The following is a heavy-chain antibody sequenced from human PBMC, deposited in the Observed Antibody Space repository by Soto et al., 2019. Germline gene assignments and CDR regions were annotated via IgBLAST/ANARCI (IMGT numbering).Heavy chain of an antibody. J-gene: IGHJ5*02. CDR1: GFTFSNYA. CDR2: IGATGGNT. Sequence: GGSLRLSCAASGFTFSNYAMNWVRQAPGKGLEWVSSIGATGGNTYYADSVKGRFTISRDNSKSTLHLQMNSLRVEDTAIYYCAKGRGGFDPWGQGTLVTVSS. D-gene: IGHD3-10*01. V-gene: IGHV3-23*01. CDR3: AKGRGGFDP.